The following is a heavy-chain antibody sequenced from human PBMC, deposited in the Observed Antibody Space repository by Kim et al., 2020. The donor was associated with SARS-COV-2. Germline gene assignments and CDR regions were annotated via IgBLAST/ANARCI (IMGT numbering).Heavy chain of an antibody. V-gene: IGHV3-74*01. Sequence: GRFTISRDNAKNTRYLQMNGLRAEDTAVYYCARDRTMVRGPRKGGWFDPWGQGTLVTVSS. CDR3: ARDRTMVRGPRKGGWFDP. J-gene: IGHJ5*02. D-gene: IGHD3-10*01.